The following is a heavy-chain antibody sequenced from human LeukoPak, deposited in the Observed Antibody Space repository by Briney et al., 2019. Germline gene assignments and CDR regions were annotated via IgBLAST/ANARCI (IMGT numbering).Heavy chain of an antibody. D-gene: IGHD2-15*01. CDR3: ARDQENCSGGSCYPNWFDP. J-gene: IGHJ5*02. CDR2: IYTSGST. CDR1: GGSISSYY. Sequence: SESLSLTCTVSGGSISSYYWSWIRQPAGKGLEWIGRIYTSGSTNYNPSLKSRVTMSVDTSKNQFSLKLSSVTAADTAVYYCARDQENCSGGSCYPNWFDPWGQGTLVTVS. V-gene: IGHV4-4*07.